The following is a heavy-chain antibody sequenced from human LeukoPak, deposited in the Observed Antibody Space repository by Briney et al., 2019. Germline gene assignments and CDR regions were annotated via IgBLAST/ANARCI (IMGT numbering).Heavy chain of an antibody. CDR3: AGDYWWNYDY. J-gene: IGHJ4*02. D-gene: IGHD1-7*01. CDR1: GFTFSDYA. Sequence: GGSLRLSCAASGFTFSDYAMHWVRQAPGKGLEWVAVISKDGSDKYYPGSVRGRFTISRDNSKNTIYLQMDSLRAEDTAIYYCAGDYWWNYDYWGQGTLVTVSS. CDR2: ISKDGSDK. V-gene: IGHV3-30-3*01.